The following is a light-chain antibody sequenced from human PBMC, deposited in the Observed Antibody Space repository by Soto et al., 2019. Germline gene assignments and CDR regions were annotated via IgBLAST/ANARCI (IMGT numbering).Light chain of an antibody. CDR1: QSVSSN. J-gene: IGKJ5*01. CDR2: GAS. V-gene: IGKV3-15*01. CDR3: QQYNNWPPIT. Sequence: EVVMTQSAATLSVTPGERATLSCRASQSVSSNLAWYQQKPGQAPRLLIYGASTRATGIPARFSGSGSGTEFTLTISSLQSEDFAVYYCQQYNNWPPITFGQGTRLEIK.